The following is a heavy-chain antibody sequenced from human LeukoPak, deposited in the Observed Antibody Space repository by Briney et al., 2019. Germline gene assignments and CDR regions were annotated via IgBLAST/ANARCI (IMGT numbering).Heavy chain of an antibody. J-gene: IGHJ4*02. CDR1: GFTVSSNY. D-gene: IGHD3-3*01. V-gene: IGHV3-66*02. Sequence: GGSLRLSCAASGFTVSSNYMSWVRQAPGKGLEWVSVIYSGGRTYYSDSVKGRFTISRDNSKNTLYLQMNSLRAEDTAVYYCASRLRFPPFDYWGQGTLVTVSS. CDR2: IYSGGRT. CDR3: ASRLRFPPFDY.